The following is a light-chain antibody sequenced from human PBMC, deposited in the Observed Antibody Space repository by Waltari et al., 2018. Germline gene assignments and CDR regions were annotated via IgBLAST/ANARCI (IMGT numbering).Light chain of an antibody. Sequence: DIQMTQSPSSLSASVGDRVTSTCQASQDISNYLNWYQQKPGKAPKLLIYDAPNLETGVPSRFSGSGSGTDFTFTISSLQPEDIATYYCQQYDNLPWTFGQGTKVEIK. CDR2: DAP. CDR1: QDISNY. V-gene: IGKV1-33*01. CDR3: QQYDNLPWT. J-gene: IGKJ1*01.